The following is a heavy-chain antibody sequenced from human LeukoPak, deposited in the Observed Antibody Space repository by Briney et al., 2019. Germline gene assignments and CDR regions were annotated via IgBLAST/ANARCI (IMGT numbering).Heavy chain of an antibody. CDR2: ITGSSSTI. D-gene: IGHD1-26*01. CDR3: AKGHGWEASYYYYYMDV. Sequence: GRSLRLSCAASGFTFSHYNMHWLRQAPGKGLEWISYITGSSSTIYCADSVKGRFTISRDNAKNSLYLQMNSLRAEDTAVYYCAKGHGWEASYYYYYMDVWGKGTTVTISS. V-gene: IGHV3-48*04. CDR1: GFTFSHYN. J-gene: IGHJ6*03.